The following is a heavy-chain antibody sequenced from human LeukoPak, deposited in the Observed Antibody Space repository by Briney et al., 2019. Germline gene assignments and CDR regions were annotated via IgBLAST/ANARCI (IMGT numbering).Heavy chain of an antibody. Sequence: PPQTLSLTCTVSGGSISSGGYYWSWIRQPPGKGLEWIGEINHSGSTNYNPSLKSRVTISVDTSKNQFSLKLSSVTAADTAVYYCARVSSIAPDYWGQGTLVTVSS. CDR2: INHSGST. V-gene: IGHV4-30-2*01. CDR1: GGSISSGGYY. CDR3: ARVSSIAPDY. J-gene: IGHJ4*02. D-gene: IGHD6-13*01.